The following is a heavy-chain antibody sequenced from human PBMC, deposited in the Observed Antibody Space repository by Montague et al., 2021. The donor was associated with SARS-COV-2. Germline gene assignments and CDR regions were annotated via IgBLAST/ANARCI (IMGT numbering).Heavy chain of an antibody. CDR3: ARGSYGSGSYHAFDI. V-gene: IGHV4-39*01. CDR2: SYYSGTT. D-gene: IGHD3-10*01. Sequence: SETLSLTCTVSGDSFNSPKYYCAWIRQPPGKGLEWIGSSYYSGTTYDNPSLRSQVTMSVDTSKTQFSLMMNSVTAADTAVYYCARGSYGSGSYHAFDIWSQGTVVAVSS. CDR1: GDSFNSPKYY. J-gene: IGHJ3*02.